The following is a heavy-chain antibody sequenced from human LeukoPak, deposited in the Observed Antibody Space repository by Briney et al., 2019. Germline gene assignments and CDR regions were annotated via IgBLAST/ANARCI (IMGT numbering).Heavy chain of an antibody. V-gene: IGHV3-23*01. J-gene: IGHJ4*02. Sequence: GGSLRLSCAASGFTFSSYAMSWVRQAPGKGLEWVSPISGSGVATYYADSVKGRFTISRDNSKITLYLQMNGLRAEDTALFYCAKAVVVVPAAPPFDYWGRGTLVTVSS. CDR3: AKAVVVVPAAPPFDY. D-gene: IGHD2-2*01. CDR2: ISGSGVAT. CDR1: GFTFSSYA.